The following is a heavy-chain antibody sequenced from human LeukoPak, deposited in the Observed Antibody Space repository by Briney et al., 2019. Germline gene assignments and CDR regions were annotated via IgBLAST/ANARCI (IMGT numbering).Heavy chain of an antibody. J-gene: IGHJ5*02. CDR1: GGTFSSYA. CDR2: IIPIFGTA. CDR3: ARDQTYSSGWYSLGWFDP. D-gene: IGHD6-19*01. V-gene: IGHV1-69*13. Sequence: SVKVSCKASGGTFSSYAISWVRQAPGQGLEWMGGIIPIFGTANCAQKFQGRVTITADESTSTAYMELSSLRSEDTAVYYCARDQTYSSGWYSLGWFDPWGQGTLVTVSS.